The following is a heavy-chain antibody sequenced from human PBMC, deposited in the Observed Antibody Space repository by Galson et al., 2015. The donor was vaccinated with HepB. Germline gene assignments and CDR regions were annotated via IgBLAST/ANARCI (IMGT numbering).Heavy chain of an antibody. D-gene: IGHD1-26*01. Sequence: SVKVSCKASGYTFSSYSIAWVRQAPGQGLEWMGWINTYNRNADHAQKFQGRVTMTTDTSTSTAFMELRSLRSDDTAVYYCARGAFVVALHSTQNNWFGPWGQGTLVTVSS. J-gene: IGHJ5*02. V-gene: IGHV1-18*01. CDR2: INTYNRNA. CDR1: GYTFSSYS. CDR3: ARGAFVVALHSTQNNWFGP.